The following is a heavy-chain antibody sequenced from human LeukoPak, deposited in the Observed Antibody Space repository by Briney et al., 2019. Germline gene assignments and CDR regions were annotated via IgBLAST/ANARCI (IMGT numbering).Heavy chain of an antibody. V-gene: IGHV4-4*07. CDR3: ARDSGDSSGYYYLLDY. CDR2: IYTSGST. D-gene: IGHD3-22*01. J-gene: IGHJ4*02. CDR1: GGFISGYY. Sequence: SETLSLTCTVSGGFISGYYWSWIRQPAGKGLEWIGRIYTSGSTNYNPSLKSRVTMSVDTSKNQFSLKLSSVTAADTAVYYCARDSGDSSGYYYLLDYWGQGTLVTVSS.